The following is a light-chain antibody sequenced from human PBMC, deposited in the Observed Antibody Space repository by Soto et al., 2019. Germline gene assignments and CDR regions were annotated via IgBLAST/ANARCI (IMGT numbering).Light chain of an antibody. V-gene: IGLV2-8*01. Sequence: QSVLTQPPSASGSPGQSVTISCTGTSSDVGGYNYVSWYQQHPGKAPKLMISEVSKRPSGVPDRFSGSKSGYTASLTVSGLQAEDEADYYCSSFAGSNVVFGGGTKLTVL. J-gene: IGLJ2*01. CDR1: SSDVGGYNY. CDR2: EVS. CDR3: SSFAGSNVV.